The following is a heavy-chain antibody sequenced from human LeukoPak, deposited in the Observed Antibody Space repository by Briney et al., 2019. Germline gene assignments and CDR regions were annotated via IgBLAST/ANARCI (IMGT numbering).Heavy chain of an antibody. CDR3: ARGHYYGSGSYYQGGLDY. Sequence: SVKVSCKASGGTFISYAISWVRQAPGQGLEWMGRIIPILGIANYAQKFQGRVTITAHKSTSPAYMELSSLRSEDTAVYYCARGHYYGSGSYYQGGLDYWGQGTLVTVSS. J-gene: IGHJ4*02. V-gene: IGHV1-69*04. CDR2: IIPILGIA. D-gene: IGHD3-10*01. CDR1: GGTFISYA.